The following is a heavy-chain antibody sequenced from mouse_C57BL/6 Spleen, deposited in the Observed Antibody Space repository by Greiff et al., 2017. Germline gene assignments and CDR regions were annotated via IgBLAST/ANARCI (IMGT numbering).Heavy chain of an antibody. CDR2: IDPSDSYT. D-gene: IGHD1-1*01. CDR3: ARMASYYGSSYGYFDV. Sequence: QVQLQQPGAELVMPGASVKLSCKASGYTFTSYWMHWVKQRPGQGLEWIGEIDPSDSYTNYNQKLQGKSTLTVDKSSSTAYMQLSSLTSEDSAVYYCARMASYYGSSYGYFDVWGTGTTVTVSS. J-gene: IGHJ1*03. CDR1: GYTFTSYW. V-gene: IGHV1-69*01.